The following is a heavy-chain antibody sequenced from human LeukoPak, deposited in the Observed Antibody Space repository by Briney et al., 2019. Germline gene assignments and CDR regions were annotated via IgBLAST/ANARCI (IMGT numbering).Heavy chain of an antibody. D-gene: IGHD6-13*01. Sequence: GGSLRLSCAASGFIFSSYAMTWVRQAPGKGLEWVSGISGSGDATFYADPVKARFTISRDNSKNTLYLQMNSLRGDDTAVYYCAKYVTPPGTYYYGLDVWGQGTTVTVSS. CDR3: AKYVTPPGTYYYGLDV. CDR2: ISGSGDAT. V-gene: IGHV3-23*01. CDR1: GFIFSSYA. J-gene: IGHJ6*02.